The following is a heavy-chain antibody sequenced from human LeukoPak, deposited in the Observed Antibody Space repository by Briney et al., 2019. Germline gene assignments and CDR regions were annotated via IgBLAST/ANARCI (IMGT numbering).Heavy chain of an antibody. J-gene: IGHJ4*02. Sequence: GGSLRLSCAASGFTFSTYGMHWVRQAPGKGLEWVAFIRYDGSNKYYADSVKGRFTISRDNSKNTVYLQMNSLRAEDTAVYYCAALRVPAATSYSDYWGQGTLVTAPS. D-gene: IGHD2-2*01. CDR3: AALRVPAATSYSDY. V-gene: IGHV3-30*02. CDR2: IRYDGSNK. CDR1: GFTFSTYG.